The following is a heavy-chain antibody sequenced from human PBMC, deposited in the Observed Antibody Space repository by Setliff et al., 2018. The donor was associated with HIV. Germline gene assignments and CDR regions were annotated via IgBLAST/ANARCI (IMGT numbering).Heavy chain of an antibody. J-gene: IGHJ6*03. CDR2: INPNSGGT. CDR3: ARGDIIAVPAAIDMDV. V-gene: IGHV1-2*02. D-gene: IGHD2-2*01. Sequence: ASVKVSCKASGYTFSGYYMHWVRQAPGQGLEWMGWINPNSGGTNYAQKFQGRVTMTRDTSISTAYMELSRLRSDDTAVYYCARGDIIAVPAAIDMDVWGRGTTVTVSS. CDR1: GYTFSGYY.